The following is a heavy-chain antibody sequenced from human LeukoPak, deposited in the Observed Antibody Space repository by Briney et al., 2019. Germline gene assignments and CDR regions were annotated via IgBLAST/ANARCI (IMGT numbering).Heavy chain of an antibody. V-gene: IGHV3-23*01. CDR2: ISGSGAST. CDR3: AKDLPGFFDY. J-gene: IGHJ4*02. CDR1: GGSFSGYY. Sequence: ETLSLTCAVYGGSFSGYYWSWIRQLPGKGLEWVSTISGSGASTYYTDSVKGRFTISRDNSKSTLYLQMNSLRAEDTAVYSCAKDLPGFFDYWGQGTLVTVSS.